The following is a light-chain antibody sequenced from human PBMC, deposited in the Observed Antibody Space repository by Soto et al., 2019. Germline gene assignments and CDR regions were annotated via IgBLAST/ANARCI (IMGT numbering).Light chain of an antibody. CDR2: DAS. Sequence: EIVLTQSPATLSLSPGGRAPLSRRASQSISTFLAWYQQKPGQAPRLLIYDASNRATGIPARFSGSGSGTDFTLTISSLEPEDFAVYYCQQRSSWPLTFGPGTKVDIK. J-gene: IGKJ3*01. CDR1: QSISTF. V-gene: IGKV3-11*01. CDR3: QQRSSWPLT.